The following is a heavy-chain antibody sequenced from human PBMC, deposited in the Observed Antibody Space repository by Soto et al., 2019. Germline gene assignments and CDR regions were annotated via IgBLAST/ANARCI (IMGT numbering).Heavy chain of an antibody. D-gene: IGHD2-15*01. CDR3: ARGYCSGGSCSPSGMDV. V-gene: IGHV4-59*12. CDR2: IYYSGST. Sequence: SETLSLTCTVSGGSISSYYWSWIRQPPGKGLEWIGYIYYSGSTNYNPSLKSRVTISVDTSKDQFSLKLSSVTAADTAVYYCARGYCSGGSCSPSGMDVWGQGTTVTVSS. J-gene: IGHJ6*02. CDR1: GGSISSYY.